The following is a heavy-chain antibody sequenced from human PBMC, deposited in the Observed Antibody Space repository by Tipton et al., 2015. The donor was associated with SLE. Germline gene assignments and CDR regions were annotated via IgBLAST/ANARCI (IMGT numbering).Heavy chain of an antibody. Sequence: FTISRDDSKSIAYLQMNSLKTEDTAVYYCASPYYGSGGFDYWGQGTLVTVSS. J-gene: IGHJ4*02. D-gene: IGHD3-10*01. V-gene: IGHV3-49*02. CDR3: ASPYYGSGGFDY.